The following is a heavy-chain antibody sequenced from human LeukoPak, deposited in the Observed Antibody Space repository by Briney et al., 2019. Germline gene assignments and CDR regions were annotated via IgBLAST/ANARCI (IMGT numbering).Heavy chain of an antibody. V-gene: IGHV1-46*01. Sequence: ASVKVSCKASGYTFTSYYIHWVRQAPGQGLEWMGILNPSGGSTSYAQKFQGRVTMTRDTSTSTVYMELSSLRVEDTAVYYCARDILPSYSGYDRTLPDYWGQGTLVTVSS. CDR2: LNPSGGST. J-gene: IGHJ4*02. D-gene: IGHD5-12*01. CDR1: GYTFTSYY. CDR3: ARDILPSYSGYDRTLPDY.